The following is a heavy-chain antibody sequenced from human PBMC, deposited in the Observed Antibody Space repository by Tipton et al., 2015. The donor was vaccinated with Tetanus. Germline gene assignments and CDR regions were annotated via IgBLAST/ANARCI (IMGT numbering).Heavy chain of an antibody. D-gene: IGHD4-17*01. CDR2: INPSGGST. CDR1: GYTFTGYY. J-gene: IGHJ4*02. V-gene: IGHV1-46*01. Sequence: QSGPEVKKPGASMKVSCKASGYTFTGYYMHWVRQAPGQGLEWMGIINPSGGSTSYAQKFQGRVTMTRDTSTSTVYMELSSLRSEDTAVYYCARDRGHGDYSFYFDYWGQGTLVTVSS. CDR3: ARDRGHGDYSFYFDY.